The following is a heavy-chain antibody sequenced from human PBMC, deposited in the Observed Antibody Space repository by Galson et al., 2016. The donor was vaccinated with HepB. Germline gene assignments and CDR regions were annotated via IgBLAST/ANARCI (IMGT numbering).Heavy chain of an antibody. CDR1: GASISSSY. D-gene: IGHD5/OR15-5a*01. CDR2: IFYSGSA. Sequence: ETLSLTCAVSGASISSSYWSWTRQPPGKGLEWIGFIFYSGSANYSPSLKSRVSISLDMSKNLFSLRLDSVTAADAAVYYCARLSTHHFYALDVWGQGTTVTVSS. V-gene: IGHV4-59*12. J-gene: IGHJ6*02. CDR3: ARLSTHHFYALDV.